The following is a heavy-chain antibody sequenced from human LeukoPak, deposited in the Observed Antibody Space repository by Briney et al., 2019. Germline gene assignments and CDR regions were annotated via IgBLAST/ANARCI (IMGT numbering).Heavy chain of an antibody. CDR1: GYSISSGYY. CDR2: IYHSGST. D-gene: IGHD3-16*02. CDR3: ARRLVVLQGFDY. J-gene: IGHJ4*02. V-gene: IGHV4-38-2*01. Sequence: SETLSLTCAVSGYSISSGYYWGWIREPPGKGLEWIGSIYHSGSTYYNPSLKSRVTISVDTSKNQFSLKLSSVTAADTAVYYCARRLVVLQGFDYWGQGTLVTVSS.